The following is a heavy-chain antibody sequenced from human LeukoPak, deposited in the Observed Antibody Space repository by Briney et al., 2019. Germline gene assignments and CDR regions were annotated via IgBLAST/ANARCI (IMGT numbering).Heavy chain of an antibody. CDR1: GASIGSYY. J-gene: IGHJ4*02. Sequence: PSETLSLTCTVSGASIGSYYWGWIRQSPGKGLEWIGYIFYSGSTLYNPSLQSRVTISVDTSKNQFSLRLTSVTAADTAVYYCASGPYPAAGTDHQFDYWGQGTLVTVSS. V-gene: IGHV4-59*01. D-gene: IGHD6-13*01. CDR3: ASGPYPAAGTDHQFDY. CDR2: IFYSGST.